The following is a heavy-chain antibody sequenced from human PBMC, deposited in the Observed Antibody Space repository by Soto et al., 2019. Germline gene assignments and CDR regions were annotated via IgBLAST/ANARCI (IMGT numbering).Heavy chain of an antibody. CDR1: GGTFRNYP. CDR3: DRVLEFRDGYMAHFDY. J-gene: IGHJ4*02. Sequence: GASVKVSCKASGGTFRNYPFSWVRQAPGQGLEWMGGIIPIVGIPNYAQNFQGRVTITADESTRTVYMQLSSLRSHDTAVYYCDRVLEFRDGYMAHFDYWGQRTQVTVS. V-gene: IGHV1-69*10. D-gene: IGHD2-21*01. CDR2: IIPIVGIP.